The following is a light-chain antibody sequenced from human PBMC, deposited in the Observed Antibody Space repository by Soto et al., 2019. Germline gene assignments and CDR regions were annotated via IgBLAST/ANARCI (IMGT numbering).Light chain of an antibody. CDR1: SSDIGGYNY. Sequence: QSALTQPASVSWSPGQSITISCTGTSSDIGGYNYVSWYQQHPGKAPKLMIYGVTNRPSGVSNRFSGSKSGNTASLTISGLQAEDAADYYCSSHTSSATLYVFGTGTKATVL. J-gene: IGLJ1*01. CDR2: GVT. V-gene: IGLV2-14*01. CDR3: SSHTSSATLYV.